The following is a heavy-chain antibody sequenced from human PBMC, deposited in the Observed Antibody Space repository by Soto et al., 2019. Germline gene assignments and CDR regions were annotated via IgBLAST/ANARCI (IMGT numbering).Heavy chain of an antibody. V-gene: IGHV3-30*18. CDR2: ISYDGSNK. CDR1: GFTFSSYG. D-gene: IGHD3-3*01. J-gene: IGHJ6*02. Sequence: GGSLRLSCAASGFTFSSYGMHWVRQAPGKGLEWVAVISYDGSNKYYADSVKGRFTISRDNSKNTLYLQMNSLRAEDTAVYYCAKRFCLPCPTAPRNYYYYGMDVWGQGNTVTVSS. CDR3: AKRFCLPCPTAPRNYYYYGMDV.